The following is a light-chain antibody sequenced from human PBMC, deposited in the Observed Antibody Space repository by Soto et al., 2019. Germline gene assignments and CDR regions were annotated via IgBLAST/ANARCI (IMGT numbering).Light chain of an antibody. V-gene: IGLV1-44*01. CDR2: SNN. CDR1: RSSVGSNT. CDR3: AEWDASLNGYV. Sequence: QSVLTQPPSASGTPGQRVTISCSGSRSSVGSNTVNWYQHLPGTAPKLLIYSNNHRPSGVPDRFSASKAGASASLAISGLQSEDEGDYYCAEWDASLNGYVFGTGTKVTVL. J-gene: IGLJ1*01.